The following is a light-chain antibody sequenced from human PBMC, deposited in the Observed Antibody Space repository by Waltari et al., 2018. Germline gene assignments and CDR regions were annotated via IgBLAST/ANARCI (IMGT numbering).Light chain of an antibody. CDR3: QSYDTSLSVV. V-gene: IGLV1-40*01. CDR2: GST. J-gene: IGLJ3*02. Sequence: QSVLTQPPSVSRAPGQRVPISCTGSGSNIGAGSAVPWYQQLPRAAPKLLIYGSTSRPLGVPARFFGSTSGTSASLAITGLQAEDEADYYCQSYDTSLSVVFGGGTKLTVL. CDR1: GSNIGAGSA.